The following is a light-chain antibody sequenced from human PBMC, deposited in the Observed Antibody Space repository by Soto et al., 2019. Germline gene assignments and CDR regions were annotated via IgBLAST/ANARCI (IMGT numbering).Light chain of an antibody. CDR1: SRDVGGYNY. J-gene: IGLJ2*01. V-gene: IGLV2-14*01. CDR3: SSYTSSSTE. Sequence: QSALTQPASVSGSPGQSITISCTGTSRDVGGYNYLSWYQQHPGKAPKLMIYDVSNRPSGVSNRFSGSKSGNTASLTISGLQAEDEADYYCSSYTSSSTEFGGGTQLTVL. CDR2: DVS.